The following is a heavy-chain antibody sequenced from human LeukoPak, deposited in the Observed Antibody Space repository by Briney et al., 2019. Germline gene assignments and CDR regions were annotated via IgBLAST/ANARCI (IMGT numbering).Heavy chain of an antibody. V-gene: IGHV4-39*07. J-gene: IGHJ3*02. Sequence: ETLSLTCTVSGGSISSSSYYWGWLRQPPGTGLEWLGSIYYSGSTYYNPSLKSRVTISVDTSKNQFSLKLSSVTAADTAVYYCARAIAYYDIFTGLNNAFDIWGQGTMVTVSS. CDR2: IYYSGST. D-gene: IGHD3-9*01. CDR1: GGSISSSSYY. CDR3: ARAIAYYDIFTGLNNAFDI.